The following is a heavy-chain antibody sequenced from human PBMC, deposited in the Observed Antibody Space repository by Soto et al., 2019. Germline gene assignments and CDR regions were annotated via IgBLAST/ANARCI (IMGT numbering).Heavy chain of an antibody. CDR1: GYTFTNYA. CDR3: AILRYFGEGMGFDP. J-gene: IGHJ5*02. V-gene: IGHV1-3*01. D-gene: IGHD3-9*01. CDR2: INAGNGNA. Sequence: QVQLVQSGAEVKKPGASVKVSCKASGYTFTNYAMHWVRQAPGQRLEWMGWINAGNGNAKHSQKFQGRVTITRDTSASTDYMELSSLRSEDTAVYSCAILRYFGEGMGFDPWGQGTLVTVSS.